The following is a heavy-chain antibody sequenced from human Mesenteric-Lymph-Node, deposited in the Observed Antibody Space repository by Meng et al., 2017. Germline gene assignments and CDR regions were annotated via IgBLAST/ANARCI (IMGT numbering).Heavy chain of an antibody. CDR1: GGSLSSRNW. D-gene: IGHD2-2*01. J-gene: IGHJ4*02. Sequence: QVHLQESGPGLVKPSGTLSLTCAVSGGSLSSRNWWSWVRQPPGKGLEWIGYMDYRGSTFYNPSLKSRVTISVDTSKNQFSLKLSSVTAADTAVYFCARGELLWDYWGQGTLVTVSS. CDR3: ARGELLWDY. V-gene: IGHV4-4*02. CDR2: MDYRGST.